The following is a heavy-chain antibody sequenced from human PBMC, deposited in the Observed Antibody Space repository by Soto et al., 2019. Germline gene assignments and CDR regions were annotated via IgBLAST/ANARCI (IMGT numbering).Heavy chain of an antibody. Sequence: PGGSLRLSCAASGFTFSNYAMTWVRQAPWRGLEWVSGVSGSGNTPYYADSVKGRFTISRDNSKNTLYLQMNSLRADDTAVYFCAKAPNWNHESGYFDCWGQGTLVTVSS. CDR3: AKAPNWNHESGYFDC. CDR1: GFTFSNYA. CDR2: VSGSGNTP. V-gene: IGHV3-23*01. J-gene: IGHJ4*02. D-gene: IGHD1-1*01.